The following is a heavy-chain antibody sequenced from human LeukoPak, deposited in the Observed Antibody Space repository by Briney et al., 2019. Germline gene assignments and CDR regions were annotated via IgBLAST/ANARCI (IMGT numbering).Heavy chain of an antibody. J-gene: IGHJ5*02. CDR3: AGGRKAAGNWFEP. D-gene: IGHD6-13*01. CDR2: INHSGSA. Sequence: SETLSLTCAVYGGSLSGSYWSWIRQPPGKGLEWIGEINHSGSANYNPSLKSRVTLSIDKSKNQFSLNLNSVTAADPAVYYCAGGRKAAGNWFEPWGQGTLVTVSS. CDR1: GGSLSGSY. V-gene: IGHV4-34*01.